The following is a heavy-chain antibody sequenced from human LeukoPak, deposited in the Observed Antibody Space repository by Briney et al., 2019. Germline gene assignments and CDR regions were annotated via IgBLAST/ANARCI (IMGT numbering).Heavy chain of an antibody. CDR3: AVGRAVAGTNFDY. CDR1: GGSFSGYY. CDR2: INHSGST. J-gene: IGHJ4*02. V-gene: IGHV4-34*01. D-gene: IGHD6-19*01. Sequence: SQTLSLTCAVYGGSFSGYYWSWIRQPPGKGLEWIGEINHSGSTNYNPSLKSRVTISVDTSKNQFSLKLSSVTAADTAVYYCAVGRAVAGTNFDYWGLGTLVTVSS.